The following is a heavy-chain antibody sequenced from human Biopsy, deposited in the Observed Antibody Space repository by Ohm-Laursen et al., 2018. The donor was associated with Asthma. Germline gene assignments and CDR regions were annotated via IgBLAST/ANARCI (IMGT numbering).Heavy chain of an antibody. CDR1: GYSLTDLS. D-gene: IGHD4-17*01. J-gene: IGHJ4*02. CDR2: HDHEEGGT. V-gene: IGHV1-24*01. CDR3: ASDFPKDYVRYNFQF. Sequence: ASVKVSCKISGYSLTDLSMHWVRQAPGQGLEWMGGHDHEEGGTVNARRFQGRVTMAEDTSTDTAYMGLSSLSSDDTAVYYCASDFPKDYVRYNFQFWGQGTLVTVSS.